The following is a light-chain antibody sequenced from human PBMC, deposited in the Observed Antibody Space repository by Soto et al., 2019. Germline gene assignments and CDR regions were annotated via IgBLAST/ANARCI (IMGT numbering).Light chain of an antibody. CDR1: SSNIGSNY. Sequence: QSVLTQPPSASGTPVQRVTISCSGSSSNIGSNYVYWYQQLPGTAPKLLIYRNNQRPSGVPDRFSGSKSGTSASLAISGLRSEDEADYYCAAWDDSLSGLVFGGGTKVTVL. V-gene: IGLV1-47*01. CDR2: RNN. J-gene: IGLJ2*01. CDR3: AAWDDSLSGLV.